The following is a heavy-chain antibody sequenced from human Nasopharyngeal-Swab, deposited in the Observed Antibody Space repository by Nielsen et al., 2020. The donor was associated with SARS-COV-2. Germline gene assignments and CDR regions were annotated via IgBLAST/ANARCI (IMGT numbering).Heavy chain of an antibody. CDR1: GFPFSDSP. V-gene: IGHV3-73*01. Sequence: GGSLRLSCPASGFPFSDSPIHWVRQAPGEGLEWVPLIRSKGNTYATAYSASVKGRFIISRDHPTNTAYLQMNSLKTEDTAMYYCTRCGGGCYSGRDYWGQGTLVTVSS. J-gene: IGHJ4*02. CDR3: TRCGGGCYSGRDY. CDR2: IRSKGNTYAT. D-gene: IGHD2-15*01.